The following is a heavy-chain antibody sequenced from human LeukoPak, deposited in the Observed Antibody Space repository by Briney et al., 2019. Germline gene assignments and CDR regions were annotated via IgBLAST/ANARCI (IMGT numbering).Heavy chain of an antibody. CDR2: ISGSGGST. D-gene: IGHD3-3*01. CDR3: ARDQEDDFWSGFYYFDY. Sequence: PGGSLRLSCAASGFTFSSYAMSWVRQAPGKGLEWVSAISGSGGSTYYADSVKGRFTISRDNSKNTLYLQMNSLRAEDTAVYYCARDQEDDFWSGFYYFDYWGQGTLVTVSS. CDR1: GFTFSSYA. J-gene: IGHJ4*02. V-gene: IGHV3-23*01.